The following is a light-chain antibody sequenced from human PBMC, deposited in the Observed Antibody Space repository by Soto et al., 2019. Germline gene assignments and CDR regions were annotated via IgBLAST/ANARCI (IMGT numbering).Light chain of an antibody. CDR1: QSVTGSY. J-gene: IGKJ2*01. CDR2: GAS. V-gene: IGKV3-20*01. CDR3: QQYGSSPYT. Sequence: EIVLTQSPGTLSLSPGERATLSCRASQSVTGSYLAWYQQQPGQTPRLLIYGASSRVTGIPDRFSGSGSGTDFTLTISRLEPEDFAVYYCQQYGSSPYTFGQGTKLEIK.